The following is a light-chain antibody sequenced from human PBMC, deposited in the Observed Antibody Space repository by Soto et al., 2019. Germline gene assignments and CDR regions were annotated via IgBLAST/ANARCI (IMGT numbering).Light chain of an antibody. CDR3: QQYDNWPRT. Sequence: EIVMTQSPATLSVSPGERATLSCWASQSVSSNLAWYQQKSGQAPRLLMYGASTWASGIPARFSGSGSGTEFTLTISSLQSEDFAVYYCQQYDNWPRTFGQGTNVDIK. J-gene: IGKJ1*01. V-gene: IGKV3-15*01. CDR2: GAS. CDR1: QSVSSN.